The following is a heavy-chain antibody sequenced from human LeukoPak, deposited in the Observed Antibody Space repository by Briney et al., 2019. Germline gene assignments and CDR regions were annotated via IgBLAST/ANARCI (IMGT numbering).Heavy chain of an antibody. J-gene: IGHJ4*02. D-gene: IGHD5-12*01. CDR2: ISAYNGNT. V-gene: IGHV1-18*01. CDR3: ARVKRLRSLDY. CDR1: GYTFITFG. Sequence: GASVKVSCKTSGYTFITFGISWVRQAPGQGLEWMGWISAYNGNTNYAQKFQGRVTMTRNTSISTAYMELSSLRSEDTAVYYCARVKRLRSLDYWGQGTLATVSS.